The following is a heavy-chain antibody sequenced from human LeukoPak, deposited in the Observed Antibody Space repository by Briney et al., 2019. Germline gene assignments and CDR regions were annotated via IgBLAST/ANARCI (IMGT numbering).Heavy chain of an antibody. CDR3: ARNYGDYADYYYYGMDV. Sequence: PGGSLRLSCAASGFTFSSYEMNWVRQAPGKGLEWVSYISSSGSTIYYADSVKGRFTISRDNAKNPLYLQMNSLRAEDTAVYYCARNYGDYADYYYYGMDVWGKGTTVTVSS. J-gene: IGHJ6*04. CDR2: ISSSGSTI. V-gene: IGHV3-48*03. CDR1: GFTFSSYE. D-gene: IGHD4-17*01.